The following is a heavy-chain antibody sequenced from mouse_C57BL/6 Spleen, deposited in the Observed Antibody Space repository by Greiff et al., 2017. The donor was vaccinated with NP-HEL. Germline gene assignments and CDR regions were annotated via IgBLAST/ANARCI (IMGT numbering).Heavy chain of an antibody. D-gene: IGHD4-1*01. CDR1: GYAFSSSW. Sequence: VQLQQSGPELVKPGASVKISCKASGYAFSSSWMNWVKQRPGKGLEWIGRIYPGDGDTNYNGKFKGKATLTADKSSSTAYMQLSSLTSEDSAVYFCARRNWDGGFDYWGQGTTLTVSS. J-gene: IGHJ2*01. V-gene: IGHV1-82*01. CDR3: ARRNWDGGFDY. CDR2: IYPGDGDT.